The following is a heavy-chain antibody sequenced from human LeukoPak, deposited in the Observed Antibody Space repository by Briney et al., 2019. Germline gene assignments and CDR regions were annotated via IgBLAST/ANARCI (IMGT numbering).Heavy chain of an antibody. Sequence: ASVKVSCKASGGTFSSYAISWVRQAPGQGLEWMGGIIPIFGTANYAQKFQGRVTITADESTSTAYMELSSLRSEDTAVYYCARDIDSSSWTYYFDYWGQGTLVAVSS. CDR2: IIPIFGTA. CDR3: ARDIDSSSWTYYFDY. J-gene: IGHJ4*02. D-gene: IGHD6-13*01. CDR1: GGTFSSYA. V-gene: IGHV1-69*13.